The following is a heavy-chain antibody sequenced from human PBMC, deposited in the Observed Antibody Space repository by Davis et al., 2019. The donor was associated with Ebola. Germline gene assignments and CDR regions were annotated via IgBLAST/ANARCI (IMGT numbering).Heavy chain of an antibody. CDR1: GGSISSSDHY. Sequence: MPSETLSLTCTVSGGSISSSDHYWGWIRQPPGKGLEWIGIIYYSGSTYYNPSLKSRVTISVDTSKNQFSLRLSSVSAADAAVYYCARASGQWLTYVDIDHWGRGTLVAVSS. V-gene: IGHV4-39*07. D-gene: IGHD6-19*01. CDR2: IYYSGST. CDR3: ARASGQWLTYVDIDH. J-gene: IGHJ4*02.